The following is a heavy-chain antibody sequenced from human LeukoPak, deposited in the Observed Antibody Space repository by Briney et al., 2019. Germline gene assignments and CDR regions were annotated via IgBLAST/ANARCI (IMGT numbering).Heavy chain of an antibody. D-gene: IGHD1-1*01. Sequence: GGSLRLSCAGSGFTFSQDWMSWVRQVPGKGLEWLGLIKNKIDGGTTDYAVTVKARFTISRDDSKNTLYLQMNSLKTGDTAVYYCSKYNPYDALDYWGQGTLVTASS. CDR2: IKNKIDGGTT. V-gene: IGHV3-15*01. J-gene: IGHJ4*02. CDR1: GFTFSQDW. CDR3: SKYNPYDALDY.